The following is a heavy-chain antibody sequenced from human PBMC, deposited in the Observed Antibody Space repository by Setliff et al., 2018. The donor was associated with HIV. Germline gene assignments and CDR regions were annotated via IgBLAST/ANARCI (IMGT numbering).Heavy chain of an antibody. CDR1: GGFLSNNG. CDR3: ATDSGVVPPRTLDI. CDR2: VTPALYLT. V-gene: IGHV1-69*10. J-gene: IGHJ3*02. D-gene: IGHD3-16*01. Sequence: ASVKVSCKTSGGFLSNNGIAWVRQAPGQGLEWMGGVTPALYLTTHAEKFQSRVTFTTDDSISSVYMELSSLRSDDTATYYCATDSGVVPPRTLDIWGQGTVVTVSS.